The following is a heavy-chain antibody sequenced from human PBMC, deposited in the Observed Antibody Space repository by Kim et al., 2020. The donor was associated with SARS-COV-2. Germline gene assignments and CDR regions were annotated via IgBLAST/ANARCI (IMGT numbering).Heavy chain of an antibody. Sequence: ASVKVSCKASGYTFNTYYVHWVRQAPGQGLEWMGMINPSGTSTKYAREFQGRVSVARDSSTSTVYMELSSLRSEDTAVYYCAREGEAGYYPYWGQGTLVTVSS. CDR3: AREGEAGYYPY. V-gene: IGHV1-46*02. D-gene: IGHD3-16*01. CDR2: INPSGTST. CDR1: GYTFNTYY. J-gene: IGHJ4*02.